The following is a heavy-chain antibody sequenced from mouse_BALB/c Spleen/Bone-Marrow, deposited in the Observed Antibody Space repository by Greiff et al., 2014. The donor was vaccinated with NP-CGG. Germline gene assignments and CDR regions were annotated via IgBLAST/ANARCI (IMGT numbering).Heavy chain of an antibody. V-gene: IGHV6-6*02. CDR1: GFTFSNYW. CDR3: TSHYGSSYKWFAY. D-gene: IGHD1-1*01. CDR2: IRLKSNNYAT. J-gene: IGHJ3*01. Sequence: EVKLQESGGGLVQPGGSMKLSCVASGFTFSNYWMNWVRQSPEKGLEWVAEIRLKSNNYATHYAESVKGRFTISRDDSKSSVYLQMNNLRAEDTGIYYCTSHYGSSYKWFAYWGQGTLVTVSA.